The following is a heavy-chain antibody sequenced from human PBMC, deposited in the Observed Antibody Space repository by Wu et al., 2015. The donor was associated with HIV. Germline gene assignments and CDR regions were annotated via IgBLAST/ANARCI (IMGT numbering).Heavy chain of an antibody. D-gene: IGHD6-13*01. CDR3: ARDLGSSWVREGAFDI. CDR1: GYTFTGYY. V-gene: IGHV1-2*02. J-gene: IGHJ3*02. Sequence: QVQLVQSGAEVKKPGASVKVSCKASGYTFTGYYMHWVRQAPGQGLEWMGWINPNSGGTNYAQKFQGRVTMTRDTSISTAYMELSRLRSDDTAVYYCARDLGSSWVREGAFDIVGTKGQVVTVSS. CDR2: INPNSGGT.